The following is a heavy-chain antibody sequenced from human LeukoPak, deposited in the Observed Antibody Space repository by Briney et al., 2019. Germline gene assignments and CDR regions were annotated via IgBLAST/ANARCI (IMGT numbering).Heavy chain of an antibody. Sequence: PGGSLRLSCAASGFNFSSYGMQWVRQAPGKGLEWVAVMSDDGSTKYYADSVKGRFTISRDNSKNTLYLQMNSLRAEDTAVYYCAKGHSSGWSVSLGYWGQGTLVTVSS. J-gene: IGHJ4*02. D-gene: IGHD6-19*01. CDR1: GFNFSSYG. CDR3: AKGHSSGWSVSLGY. V-gene: IGHV3-30*18. CDR2: MSDDGSTK.